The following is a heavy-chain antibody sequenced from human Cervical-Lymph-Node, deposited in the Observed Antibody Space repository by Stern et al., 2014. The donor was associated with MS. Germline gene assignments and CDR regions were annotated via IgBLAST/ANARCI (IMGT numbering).Heavy chain of an antibody. D-gene: IGHD3-9*01. CDR3: ARGGGFDILTGYYTPLDY. J-gene: IGHJ4*02. V-gene: IGHV1-18*01. Sequence: QMQLLQSGAEVKKPGASVKVSCKASGYVFTSYGISWVRQAPGQGLEWMGWISGYNGNTNYVQNLQDRVTMSTDTATSTAYMELRSLTSDDTAVFYCARGGGFDILTGYYTPLDYWGQGTLVTVSS. CDR2: ISGYNGNT. CDR1: GYVFTSYG.